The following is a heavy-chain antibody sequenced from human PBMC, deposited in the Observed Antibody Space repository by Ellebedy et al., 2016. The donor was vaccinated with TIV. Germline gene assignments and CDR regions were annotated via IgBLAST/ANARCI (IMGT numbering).Heavy chain of an antibody. J-gene: IGHJ5*02. V-gene: IGHV1-69*13. CDR2: IIPIFGTA. Sequence: SVKVSCXASGGTFSSYAISWVRQAPGQGLEWMGGIIPIFGTANYAQKFQGRVTITADESTSTAYMELSSLRSEDTAVYYCAREDLQGLELRSRSGVPHWFDPWGQGTLVTVSS. CDR1: GGTFSSYA. D-gene: IGHD1-7*01. CDR3: AREDLQGLELRSRSGVPHWFDP.